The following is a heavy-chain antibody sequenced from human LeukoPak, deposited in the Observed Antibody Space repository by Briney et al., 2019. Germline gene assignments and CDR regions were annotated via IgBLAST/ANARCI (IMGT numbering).Heavy chain of an antibody. CDR3: ARPIWFGEFYMDV. J-gene: IGHJ6*03. D-gene: IGHD3-10*01. CDR1: GFTFSSYW. Sequence: PGGSLRLSCAASGFTFSSYWMSWVRQAPGKGLEWVANIKQDGSEKYYVDSVKGRFTISRDNAKNSLYLQMNSLRAEDTAVYYCARPIWFGEFYMDVWGKGTTVTVSS. CDR2: IKQDGSEK. V-gene: IGHV3-7*01.